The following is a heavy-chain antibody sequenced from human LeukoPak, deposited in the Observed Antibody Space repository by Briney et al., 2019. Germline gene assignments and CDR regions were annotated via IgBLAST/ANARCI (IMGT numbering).Heavy chain of an antibody. CDR2: ISAYNGNT. CDR1: GYTFTSYG. CDR3: ARINWNFYYSDY. J-gene: IGHJ4*02. Sequence: ASVKVSCKASGYTFTSYGISWVRQAPGQGLEWMGWISAYNGNTNYAQKLQGRVTMTTDTSTSTAYMELRSLRPDDTAVYYCARINWNFYYSDYWGQGTLVTVSS. V-gene: IGHV1-18*01. D-gene: IGHD1-20*01.